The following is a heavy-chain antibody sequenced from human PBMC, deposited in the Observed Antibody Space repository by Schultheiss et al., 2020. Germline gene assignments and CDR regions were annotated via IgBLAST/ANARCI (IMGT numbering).Heavy chain of an antibody. Sequence: SETLSLTCAVSGGSISSSNWWSWVRQPPGKGLEWIGEIYHSGSTNYNPSLKSRVTISVDTSKNQFSLKLSSVTAADTAVYYCARHKGQYSNYGNWFDPWGQGTLVTVSS. CDR1: GGSISSSNW. CDR3: ARHKGQYSNYGNWFDP. J-gene: IGHJ5*02. D-gene: IGHD4-11*01. V-gene: IGHV4-4*02. CDR2: IYHSGST.